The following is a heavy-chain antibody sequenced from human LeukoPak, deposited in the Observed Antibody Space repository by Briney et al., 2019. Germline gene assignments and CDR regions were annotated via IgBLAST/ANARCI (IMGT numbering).Heavy chain of an antibody. CDR1: GFTFSSYA. J-gene: IGHJ3*02. CDR3: AKAYTRSWYAAFDI. V-gene: IGHV3-23*01. D-gene: IGHD6-13*01. CDR2: ITDSGGAT. Sequence: TGGSLRLSCAASGFTFSSYAISWVRQAPGKGLEWVSAITDSGGATYYADSVKGRFTISRDNSKNTLYLQMNSLRGDDTAIYYCAKAYTRSWYAAFDIWGQGTMVTISS.